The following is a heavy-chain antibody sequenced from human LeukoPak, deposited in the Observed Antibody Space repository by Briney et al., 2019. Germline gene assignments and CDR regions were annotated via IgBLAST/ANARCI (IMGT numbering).Heavy chain of an antibody. Sequence: ASVKVSCKASGYTFTGYYMHWVRQAPGQGLEWMGWINPNNGGTNYAQKFQGRVTMTRDTSISTAYMELSRLRSDDTAVYYCARGTRWSEWGYFDYWGQGILVTVSS. CDR2: INPNNGGT. D-gene: IGHD4-23*01. CDR3: ARGTRWSEWGYFDY. V-gene: IGHV1-2*02. CDR1: GYTFTGYY. J-gene: IGHJ4*02.